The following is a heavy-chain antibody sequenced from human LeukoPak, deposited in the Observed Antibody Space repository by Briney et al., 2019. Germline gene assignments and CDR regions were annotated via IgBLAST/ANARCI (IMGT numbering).Heavy chain of an antibody. CDR3: ARSYYPDY. Sequence: AGGSLRLSXAASGFTFSSYEMNWVRQAPGKGLEWVSYISSSGSTIYYADSVKGRFTISRDNAKNSLYLHMNSLRAEDTAVYYCARSYYPDYWGQGTLVTVSS. J-gene: IGHJ4*02. CDR1: GFTFSSYE. CDR2: ISSSGSTI. D-gene: IGHD3-10*01. V-gene: IGHV3-48*03.